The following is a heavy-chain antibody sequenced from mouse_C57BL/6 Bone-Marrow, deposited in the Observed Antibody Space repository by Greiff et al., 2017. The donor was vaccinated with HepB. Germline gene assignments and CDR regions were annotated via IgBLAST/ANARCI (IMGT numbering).Heavy chain of an antibody. CDR1: GFTFSSYT. Sequence: DVKLQESGGGLVKPGGSLKLSCAASGFTFSSYTMSWVRQTPEKRLEWVATISGGGGNTYYPDSVKGRFTISRDNAKNTLYLQMSSLRSEDTALYYCARPLLGTTEYFDVWGTGTTVTVSS. D-gene: IGHD1-1*01. CDR3: ARPLLGTTEYFDV. CDR2: ISGGGGNT. J-gene: IGHJ1*03. V-gene: IGHV5-9*01.